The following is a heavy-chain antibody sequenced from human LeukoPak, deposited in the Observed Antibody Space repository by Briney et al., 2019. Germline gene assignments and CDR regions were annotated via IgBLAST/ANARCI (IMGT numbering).Heavy chain of an antibody. CDR3: ARGGDSSSWYMTFDYYYYYGMDV. CDR2: MNPNSGNT. D-gene: IGHD6-13*01. J-gene: IGHJ6*02. Sequence: ASVTVSCKASGYTFTSYDINWVRRAPGQGLEWMGWMNPNSGNTGYAQKFQGRVTMTRNTSISTAYMELSSLRSEDTAVYYCARGGDSSSWYMTFDYYYYYGMDVWGQGTTVTVSS. CDR1: GYTFTSYD. V-gene: IGHV1-8*01.